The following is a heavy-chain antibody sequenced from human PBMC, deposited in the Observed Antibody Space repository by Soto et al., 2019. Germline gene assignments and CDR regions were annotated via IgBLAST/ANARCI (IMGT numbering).Heavy chain of an antibody. V-gene: IGHV3-23*01. J-gene: IGHJ4*02. CDR1: GFTFSSYA. D-gene: IGHD4-17*01. CDR3: ASTTATKSRDY. CDR2: ISVSGDGT. Sequence: EVQLLESGGGLVQPGGSLGLSCAASGFTFSSYAMSWVRQAPGKGLEYVSSISVSGDGTYYADSVKGRFTISRDNSKNTFYLQMTSLRVEDTAVYYFASTTATKSRDYWGQGTLVTVSS.